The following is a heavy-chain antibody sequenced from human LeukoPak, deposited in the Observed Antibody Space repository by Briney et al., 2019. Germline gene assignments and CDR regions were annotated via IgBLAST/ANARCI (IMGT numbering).Heavy chain of an antibody. V-gene: IGHV1-8*03. Sequence: GASVKVSCMASGYTFTTYDINWVRQATGQGLEWMGWMNPNSGYTGYAQKFQGRVTITRDTSISTAYMELSSLRSEDTAVYYCARVAGSIDYWGQGTLVTVSS. CDR2: MNPNSGYT. D-gene: IGHD6-19*01. CDR3: ARVAGSIDY. J-gene: IGHJ4*02. CDR1: GYTFTTYD.